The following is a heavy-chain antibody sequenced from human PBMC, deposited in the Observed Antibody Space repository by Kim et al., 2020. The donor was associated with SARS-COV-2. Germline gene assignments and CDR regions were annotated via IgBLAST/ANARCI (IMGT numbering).Heavy chain of an antibody. CDR3: VKDGSTGTTLDDAFDI. V-gene: IGHV3-30*18. CDR1: GFTFSNYG. J-gene: IGHJ3*02. Sequence: GGSLRLSCAASGFTFSNYGMHWVRQAPGKGLEWVAVISYDGSDKYYADSVKGRFSISRDNSKNTHYLQMNSLRAEDTAVYYCVKDGSTGTTLDDAFDIWG. D-gene: IGHD1-1*01. CDR2: ISYDGSDK.